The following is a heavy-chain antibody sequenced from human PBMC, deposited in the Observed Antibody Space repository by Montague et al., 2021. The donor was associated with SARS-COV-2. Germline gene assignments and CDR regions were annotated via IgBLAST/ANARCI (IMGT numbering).Heavy chain of an antibody. D-gene: IGHD3-22*01. J-gene: IGHJ4*02. CDR3: ARGGYYYDSSAPPDY. Sequence: SLRLSCAASGFTFSSYSMNWVRQAPGKGLEWVSSISSSSSYIYYADSVKGQFTISRDNAKNSLYLQMNSLRAEDTAVYYCARGGYYYDSSAPPDYWGQGTLVTVSS. CDR1: GFTFSSYS. CDR2: ISSSSSYI. V-gene: IGHV3-21*01.